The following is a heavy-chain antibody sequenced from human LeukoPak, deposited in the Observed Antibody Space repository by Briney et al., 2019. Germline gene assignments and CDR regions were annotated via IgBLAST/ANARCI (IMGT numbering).Heavy chain of an antibody. CDR3: ARVGRIYCSSTSCFDAFDI. CDR1: GGSFSGYY. V-gene: IGHV4-34*01. D-gene: IGHD2-2*01. CDR2: INHSGST. J-gene: IGHJ3*02. Sequence: PSETLSLTCAVYGGSFSGYYWSWIRQPPGKGLEWIGEINHSGSTNYNPSLKSRVTISVDTSKNQFSLKLSSVTAADTAVYYCARVGRIYCSSTSCFDAFDIWGQGTMVTVSS.